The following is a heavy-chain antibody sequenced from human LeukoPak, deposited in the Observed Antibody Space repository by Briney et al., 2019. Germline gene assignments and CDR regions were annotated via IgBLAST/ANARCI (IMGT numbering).Heavy chain of an antibody. CDR2: IKEDGSEK. V-gene: IGHV3-7*01. J-gene: IGHJ5*02. D-gene: IGHD1/OR15-1a*01. CDR3: ARGTRVGTPYNWFDP. CDR1: GLTFSSYW. Sequence: GGSLRLSCTTSGLTFSSYWMSWVRQAPGKGLEWLGNIKEDGSEKCDVDSVKGRFTISRDNAKNSLYLQMNSLRVEDTAIYYCARGTRVGTPYNWFDPWGQGTLVTVSS.